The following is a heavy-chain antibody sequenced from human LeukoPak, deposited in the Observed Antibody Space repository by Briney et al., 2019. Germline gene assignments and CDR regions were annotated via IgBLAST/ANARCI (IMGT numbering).Heavy chain of an antibody. V-gene: IGHV3-21*01. CDR1: EFTFSRYS. J-gene: IGHJ4*02. Sequence: PGGSLRLSCAASEFTFSRYSMNWVRRAPGKGLEWVSSISVSSIFIYYSDSVKGRFTISRDDAKNSLYLQMNSLRAEDTAVYYCARGRLGEYIVEYIDYWGQGTLVTVSS. CDR3: ARGRLGEYIVEYIDY. CDR2: ISVSSIFI. D-gene: IGHD1-26*01.